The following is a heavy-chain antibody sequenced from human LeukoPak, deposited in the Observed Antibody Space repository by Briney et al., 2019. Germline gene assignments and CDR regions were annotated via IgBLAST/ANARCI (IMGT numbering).Heavy chain of an antibody. D-gene: IGHD3-16*01. J-gene: IGHJ4*02. Sequence: VASVKVSCKASGGTFNNYAINWVRQAPGHGLEWMGRIIPIFGTSNYAQNYAQKFQGSVTITTDESTSTAYMELSSLRSEDAAVSYCAGSIWNDYQIPFDYWGQGTLVTVSS. V-gene: IGHV1-69*05. CDR1: GGTFNNYA. CDR3: AGSIWNDYQIPFDY. CDR2: IIPIFGTS.